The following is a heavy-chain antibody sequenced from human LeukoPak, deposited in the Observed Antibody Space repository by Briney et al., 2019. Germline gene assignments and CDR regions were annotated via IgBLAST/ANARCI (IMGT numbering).Heavy chain of an antibody. D-gene: IGHD5-18*01. V-gene: IGHV3-20*03. Sequence: GFLRLSFAASGFTFDDYGMSWVRQAPGKGREWVSGINWNGGSTGYADSVKGRFTISRDNAKNSLYLQMNSPRAEDTALYYCATAMVADDAFDIWGQGTMVTVSS. J-gene: IGHJ3*02. CDR2: INWNGGST. CDR1: GFTFDDYG. CDR3: ATAMVADDAFDI.